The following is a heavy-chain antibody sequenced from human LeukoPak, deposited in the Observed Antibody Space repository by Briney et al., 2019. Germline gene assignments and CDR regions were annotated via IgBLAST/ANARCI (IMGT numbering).Heavy chain of an antibody. J-gene: IGHJ6*03. V-gene: IGHV4-4*07. CDR2: INISGST. Sequence: SETLSLTCTVSGGSISSYYWSWIRQPAGKGLEWIGRINISGSTNYNPSFKSRVTMSVDTSKNQFSLKLSSVTAADTAVYYCARDLYYDILTGYRLGVYYYYMDVWGKGTTVTISS. CDR1: GGSISSYY. CDR3: ARDLYYDILTGYRLGVYYYYMDV. D-gene: IGHD3-9*01.